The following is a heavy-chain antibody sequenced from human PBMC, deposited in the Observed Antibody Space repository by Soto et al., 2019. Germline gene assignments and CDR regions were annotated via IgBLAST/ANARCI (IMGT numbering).Heavy chain of an antibody. D-gene: IGHD6-6*01. CDR1: GFTFSSYS. J-gene: IGHJ6*02. Sequence: EVQLVESGGGLVQPGGSLRLSCAASGFTFSSYSMNWVRQAPGKGLEWVSYISSSSSTIYYADSVKGRFTISRDNAKNSLYLQMNSLRDEGTAVYYCARGGSSSSTAYYYGMDIWGQGTTVTVSS. V-gene: IGHV3-48*02. CDR2: ISSSSSTI. CDR3: ARGGSSSSTAYYYGMDI.